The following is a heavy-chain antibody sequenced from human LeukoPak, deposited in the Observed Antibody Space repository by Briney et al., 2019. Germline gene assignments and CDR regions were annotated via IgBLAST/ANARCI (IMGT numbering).Heavy chain of an antibody. J-gene: IGHJ4*02. CDR3: ARLHLAGPFDY. V-gene: IGHV4-31*03. CDR1: GGSISSGGYY. CDR2: IYYSGST. Sequence: SQTLSLTCTVSGGSISSGGYYWSWIRQHPGKGLEWIGSIYYSGSTYYNPSLKSRVTISVDTSKNQFSLKLSSVTAADTAVYYCARLHLAGPFDYWGQGTLVTVSS. D-gene: IGHD3-16*01.